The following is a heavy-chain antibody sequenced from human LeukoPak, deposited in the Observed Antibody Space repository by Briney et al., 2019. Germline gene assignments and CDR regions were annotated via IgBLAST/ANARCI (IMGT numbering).Heavy chain of an antibody. CDR3: AREGGSYDFGSFDY. D-gene: IGHD1-26*01. CDR2: ISSNGGST. CDR1: GFTFSSYA. V-gene: IGHV3-64*01. Sequence: QSGGSLRLSCAASGFTFSSYAMHWVRQAPGKGLEYVSAISSNGGSTYYANSVKGRFTISRDNSKNTLYLQMGSLRADDMAVYCCAREGGSYDFGSFDYWGQGTLVTVSS. J-gene: IGHJ4*02.